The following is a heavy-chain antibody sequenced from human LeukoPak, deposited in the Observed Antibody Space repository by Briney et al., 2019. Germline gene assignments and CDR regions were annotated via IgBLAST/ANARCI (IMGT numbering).Heavy chain of an antibody. V-gene: IGHV3-21*01. Sequence: GGSLRLSCAASGFTFSSYAMSWVRQAPGKGLEWVSSISSSSSYIYYADSVKGRFTISRDNAKNSLYLQMNSLRAEDTTVYYCARDGTPINYGDYDGYFDYWGQGTLVTVSS. CDR3: ARDGTPINYGDYDGYFDY. CDR1: GFTFSSYA. J-gene: IGHJ4*02. CDR2: ISSSSSYI. D-gene: IGHD4-17*01.